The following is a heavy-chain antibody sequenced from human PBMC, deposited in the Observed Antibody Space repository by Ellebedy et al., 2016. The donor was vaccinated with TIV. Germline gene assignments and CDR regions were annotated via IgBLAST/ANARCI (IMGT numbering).Heavy chain of an antibody. CDR2: IFPGDSDT. D-gene: IGHD3-9*01. CDR3: AKSMSTGSYPYRVGYPFDV. V-gene: IGHV5-51*01. Sequence: GESLKISCQLSGYNLDTYVIGWVRQRPGKGLEWVGIIFPGDSDTRYSSSFQGTVTLSAAKSTSTAYLQWTTLGASDTAIYYCAKSMSTGSYPYRVGYPFDVWGLGTLVTVSS. CDR1: GYNLDTYV. J-gene: IGHJ5*01.